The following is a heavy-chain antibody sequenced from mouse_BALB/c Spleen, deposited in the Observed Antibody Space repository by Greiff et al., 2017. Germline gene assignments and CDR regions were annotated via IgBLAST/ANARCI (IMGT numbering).Heavy chain of an antibody. D-gene: IGHD2-10*02. Sequence: VQLQQSGAELAKPGASVKMSCKASGYTFTSYWMHWVKQRPGQGLEWIGYINPSTGYTEYNQKFKDKATLTADKSSSTAYMQLSSLTSEDSAVYYCARAKYGNYYAMDYWGQGTSVTVSS. J-gene: IGHJ4*01. V-gene: IGHV1-7*01. CDR3: ARAKYGNYYAMDY. CDR2: INPSTGYT. CDR1: GYTFTSYW.